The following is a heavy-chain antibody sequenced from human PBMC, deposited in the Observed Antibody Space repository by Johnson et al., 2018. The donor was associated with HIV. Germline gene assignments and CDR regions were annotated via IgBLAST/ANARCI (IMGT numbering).Heavy chain of an antibody. Sequence: QVQLVESGGGVVRPGKSLRLSCAASGFTFSSYTMHWVRQAPGKGLEWVAVISSDGSSKQYADSVKDRPTFSRDNSKTQLYLQMNNLRAEDTALYFCARGGAVYNNFWSGSWLSDPFDVWGQGTMVTVSS. V-gene: IGHV3-30*04. J-gene: IGHJ3*01. CDR1: GFTFSSYT. D-gene: IGHD3-3*01. CDR2: ISSDGSSK. CDR3: ARGGAVYNNFWSGSWLSDPFDV.